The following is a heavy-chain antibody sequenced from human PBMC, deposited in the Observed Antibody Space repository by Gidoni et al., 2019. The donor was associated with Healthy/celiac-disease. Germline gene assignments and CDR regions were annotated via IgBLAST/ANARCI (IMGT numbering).Heavy chain of an antibody. J-gene: IGHJ4*02. D-gene: IGHD3-3*01. CDR1: GFTFSSYW. V-gene: IGHV3-7*01. Sequence: EVQLVESGGGLVQPGGSLRLSCAAPGFTFSSYWMSWVRQAPGKGLEWVANIKQDGSEKYYVDSVKGRFTISRDNAKNSLYLQMNSLRAEDTAVYYCARDSYDFWSGYLDYWGQGTLVTVSS. CDR3: ARDSYDFWSGYLDY. CDR2: IKQDGSEK.